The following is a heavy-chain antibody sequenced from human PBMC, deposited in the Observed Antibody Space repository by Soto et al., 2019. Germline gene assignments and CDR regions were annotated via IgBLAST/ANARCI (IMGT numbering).Heavy chain of an antibody. D-gene: IGHD3-10*01. J-gene: IGHJ4*02. V-gene: IGHV4-59*08. CDR3: ASMGYHYGSGSYPLDY. Sequence: QVQLQESGPGLVKPSETLSLTCIVSGGSISSYYWTWIRQPPGKGLEWIGFIYNSGSTHYNPSLRSRVTISVDTSKNHFSLKLRSVTAADTAVYYCASMGYHYGSGSYPLDYWGQGTLVTVSS. CDR2: IYNSGST. CDR1: GGSISSYY.